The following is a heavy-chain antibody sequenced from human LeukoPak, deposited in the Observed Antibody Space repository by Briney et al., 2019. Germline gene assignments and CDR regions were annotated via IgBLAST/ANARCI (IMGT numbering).Heavy chain of an antibody. D-gene: IGHD4-23*01. CDR1: GGSLSSYY. Sequence: PSETLSLTCTVSGGSLSSYYWSWIRQPPGKGLEWIGNMYYSGSTNYNPSIKSRVTISVDTSKNQFSLKVSSVTAAGTAVYYCARDGGGNSRPFDYWGQGTPVTVSS. CDR3: ARDGGGNSRPFDY. J-gene: IGHJ4*02. V-gene: IGHV4-59*01. CDR2: MYYSGST.